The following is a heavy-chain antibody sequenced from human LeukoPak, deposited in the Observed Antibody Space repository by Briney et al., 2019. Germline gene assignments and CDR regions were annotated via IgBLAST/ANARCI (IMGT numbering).Heavy chain of an antibody. D-gene: IGHD3-22*01. J-gene: IGHJ5*02. CDR3: AKKLVPYYYDSSGYS. V-gene: IGHV3-23*01. CDR1: GFTFSSYA. Sequence: PGGSLRLSCAASGFTFSSYAMSWVRQAPGKGLEWVSAVSGSGGSTYYADSVKGRFTISRDNSKNTLYLQMNSLRAEDTAVYYCAKKLVPYYYDSSGYSWGQGTLVTVSS. CDR2: VSGSGGST.